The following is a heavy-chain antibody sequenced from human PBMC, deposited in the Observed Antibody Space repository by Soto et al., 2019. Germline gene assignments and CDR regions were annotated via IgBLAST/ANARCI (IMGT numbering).Heavy chain of an antibody. Sequence: EVQLVETGGDLIQPGGSLRLSCAASGFSVSINYMSWVRQAPGKGLEWVSIINVDGSSYYADSVKGRFTISRDNSKNTVDLQMNSLRAEDTAVYYCASIAVAEGFDPWGQGTLVTVSS. CDR2: INVDGSS. CDR3: ASIAVAEGFDP. V-gene: IGHV3-53*02. D-gene: IGHD6-19*01. CDR1: GFSVSINY. J-gene: IGHJ5*02.